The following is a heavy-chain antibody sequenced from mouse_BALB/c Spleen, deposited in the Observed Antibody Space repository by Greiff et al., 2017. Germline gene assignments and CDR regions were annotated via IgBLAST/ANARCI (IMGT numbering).Heavy chain of an antibody. CDR1: GFTFSSFG. CDR3: ARREVRPWFAY. Sequence: EVKLVESGGGLVQPGGSRKLSCAASGFTFSSFGMHWVRQAPEKGLEWVAYISSGSSTIYYADTVKGRFTISRDNARNILYLQMSSLRSEDTAMYYCARREVRPWFAYWGQGTLVTVSA. V-gene: IGHV5-17*02. J-gene: IGHJ3*01. CDR2: ISSGSSTI. D-gene: IGHD2-14*01.